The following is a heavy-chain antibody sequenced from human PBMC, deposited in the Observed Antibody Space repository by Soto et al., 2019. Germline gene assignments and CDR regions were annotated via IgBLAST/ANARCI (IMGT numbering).Heavy chain of an antibody. CDR2: IYWNDDK. V-gene: IGHV2-5*01. CDR1: GFSLSTSGVG. J-gene: IGHJ4*02. CDR3: AHSSLLGDFWSGYYTPNY. D-gene: IGHD3-3*01. Sequence: SGPTLVNPTQTLTLTCTFSGFSLSTSGVGVGWIRQPPGKALEWLALIYWNDDKRYSPSLKSRLTITKDTSKNQVVLTMTNMDPVDTATYYCAHSSLLGDFWSGYYTPNYWGQGTLVTVSS.